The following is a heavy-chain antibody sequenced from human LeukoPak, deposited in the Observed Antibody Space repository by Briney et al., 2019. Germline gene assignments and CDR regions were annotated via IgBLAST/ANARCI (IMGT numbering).Heavy chain of an antibody. CDR2: IYSGGGT. V-gene: IGHV3-66*01. Sequence: PGGSLRLSCAASGFTFISYWMHWVRQDPGKGLERVSLIYSGGGTYYADSVKGRFTISRDNSKNTLYLQMNSLRAEDTAVYYCARNYYESSAYYYFDYWGQGTLVTVSS. D-gene: IGHD3-22*01. J-gene: IGHJ4*02. CDR1: GFTFISYW. CDR3: ARNYYESSAYYYFDY.